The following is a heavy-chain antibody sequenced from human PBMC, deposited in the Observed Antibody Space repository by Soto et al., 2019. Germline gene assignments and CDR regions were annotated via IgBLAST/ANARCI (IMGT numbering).Heavy chain of an antibody. D-gene: IGHD4-17*01. J-gene: IGHJ4*02. Sequence: QVQLVESGGGVVQPGRSLRLSCAASGFTFSSYGMHWVRQGPGKGLEWGAVIWYDGSNKDYADSVKGRFTISRDNSKNTVYLQMNSLRAEDTAVYYCARGASPYTGTVFEHWGQGTLVTVSS. CDR2: IWYDGSNK. CDR1: GFTFSSYG. V-gene: IGHV3-33*01. CDR3: ARGASPYTGTVFEH.